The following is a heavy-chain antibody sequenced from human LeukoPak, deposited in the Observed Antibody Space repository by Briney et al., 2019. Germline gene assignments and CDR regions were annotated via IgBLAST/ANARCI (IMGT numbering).Heavy chain of an antibody. Sequence: SETLSLTCTVSGGSINYYYWTWIRQPPGKGLEWIGYIYNSVRTNYNPSLRSRVTISADTSKNQFYLKLTSVTAADTAVYYCARGYFYWGQGTLVTVSS. CDR3: ARGYFY. V-gene: IGHV4-59*01. CDR2: IYNSVRT. J-gene: IGHJ4*02. CDR1: GGSINYYY. D-gene: IGHD1-1*01.